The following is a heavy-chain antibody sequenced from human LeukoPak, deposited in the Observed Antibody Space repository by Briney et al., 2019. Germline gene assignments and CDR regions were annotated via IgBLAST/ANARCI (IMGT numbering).Heavy chain of an antibody. CDR1: GFTFSSYW. V-gene: IGHV3-7*01. Sequence: GRSLRLSCAASGFTFSSYWMSWVRQAPGKGLEWVANIKQDGSEKYYVDSVKGRFTISRDNAKNSLYLQMNSLRAEDTAVYYCARDALDDGSGYYYYYYGMDVWGQGTTVTVSS. D-gene: IGHD3-22*01. J-gene: IGHJ6*02. CDR2: IKQDGSEK. CDR3: ARDALDDGSGYYYYYYGMDV.